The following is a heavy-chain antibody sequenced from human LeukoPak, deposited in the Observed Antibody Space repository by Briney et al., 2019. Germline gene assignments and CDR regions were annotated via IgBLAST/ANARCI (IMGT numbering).Heavy chain of an antibody. D-gene: IGHD4-17*01. CDR1: GGTFSSYA. CDR2: IIPIFGTA. J-gene: IGHJ4*02. V-gene: IGHV1-69*13. CDR3: ARVGVYGDYFEY. Sequence: ASVKVSCKASGGTFSSYAISWVRQAPGQGLEWMGGIIPIFGTANYAQKFQGRVTITADESTSTAYMELSSLRSEDTAVYYCARVGVYGDYFEYWGQGTLVTVSS.